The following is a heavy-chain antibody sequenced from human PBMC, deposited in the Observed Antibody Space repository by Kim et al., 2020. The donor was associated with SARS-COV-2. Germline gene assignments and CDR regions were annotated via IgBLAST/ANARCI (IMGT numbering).Heavy chain of an antibody. D-gene: IGHD3-16*01. CDR1: GFTFSSYA. Sequence: GGSLRLSCAASGFTFSSYAMSWVRQAPGKGLEWVSAISGSGGSTYYADSVKGRFTISRDNSNNTLYLQMNSLRAEDTAVYYCAKGPQGSYYDYVWGSYPSTPDYWGQGTLVTVSS. CDR2: ISGSGGST. J-gene: IGHJ4*02. CDR3: AKGPQGSYYDYVWGSYPSTPDY. V-gene: IGHV3-23*01.